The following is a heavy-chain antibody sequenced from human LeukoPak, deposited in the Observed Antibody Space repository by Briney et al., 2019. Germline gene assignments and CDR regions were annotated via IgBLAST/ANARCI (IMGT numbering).Heavy chain of an antibody. V-gene: IGHV3-33*01. CDR2: IWYDGSNK. CDR3: AREEYQLLNYGMGV. D-gene: IGHD2-2*01. Sequence: GRSLRLSCAASGFTFSSYGMHWVRQAPGKGLEWVAVIWYDGSNKYYADSVKGRFTISRDNSKNTLYLQMNSLRAEDTAVYYCAREEYQLLNYGMGVWGQGTTVTVSS. J-gene: IGHJ6*02. CDR1: GFTFSSYG.